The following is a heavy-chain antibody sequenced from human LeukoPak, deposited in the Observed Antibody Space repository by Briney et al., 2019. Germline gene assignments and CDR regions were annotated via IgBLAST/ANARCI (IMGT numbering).Heavy chain of an antibody. CDR2: ITGNGGTT. J-gene: IGHJ3*01. CDR1: GLSIGNYA. V-gene: IGHV3-23*01. D-gene: IGHD2-8*01. CDR3: AKDPNGDYIGAFDG. Sequence: GGSLRLSCVGCGLSIGNYAMTWVRQAPGKGLEWVSSITGNGGTTKYADSVRGLFTVSRDNSSNTVFLQMDSLRAEDTAVYYCAKDPNGDYIGAFDGWGQGTMVTVSS.